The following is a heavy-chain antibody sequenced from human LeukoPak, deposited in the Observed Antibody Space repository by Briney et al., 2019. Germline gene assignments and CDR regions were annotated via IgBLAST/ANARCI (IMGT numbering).Heavy chain of an antibody. CDR2: INPNSGGT. Sequence: GASAKVSCKASGYTFTGYYMHWVRQAPGQGLEWMGRINPNSGGTNYAQKFQGRVTMTRDTSISTAYMELSRLRSDDTAVYYCAREASDGSSFDYWGQGTLVTVSS. CDR3: AREASDGSSFDY. CDR1: GYTFTGYY. D-gene: IGHD6-13*01. J-gene: IGHJ4*02. V-gene: IGHV1-2*06.